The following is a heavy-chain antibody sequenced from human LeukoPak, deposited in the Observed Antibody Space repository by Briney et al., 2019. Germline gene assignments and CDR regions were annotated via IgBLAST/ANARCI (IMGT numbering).Heavy chain of an antibody. Sequence: PSETLSLTCAVYGGSFSGYYWSWIRQPPGKGLEWIGEINHSGSTNYNPALKSRVTISVDTSKNQFSLKLSSVTAADTAVYYCARYSRGVGAASDYWGQGTLVTVCS. J-gene: IGHJ4*02. CDR2: INHSGST. D-gene: IGHD2-15*01. CDR3: ARYSRGVGAASDY. CDR1: GGSFSGYY. V-gene: IGHV4-34*01.